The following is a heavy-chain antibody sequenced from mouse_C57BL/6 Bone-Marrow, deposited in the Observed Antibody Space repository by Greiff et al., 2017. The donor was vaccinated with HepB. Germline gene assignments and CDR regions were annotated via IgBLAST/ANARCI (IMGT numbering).Heavy chain of an antibody. V-gene: IGHV1-81*01. CDR1: GYTFTSYG. CDR3: ARSGTTVVAPYYFDY. CDR2: IYPRSGNT. J-gene: IGHJ2*01. Sequence: VKLQESGAELARPGASVKLSCKASGYTFTSYGISWVKQRTGQGLEWIGEIYPRSGNTYYNEKFKGKATLTADKSSSTAYMELRSLTSEDSAVYFCARSGTTVVAPYYFDYWGQGTTLTVSS. D-gene: IGHD1-1*01.